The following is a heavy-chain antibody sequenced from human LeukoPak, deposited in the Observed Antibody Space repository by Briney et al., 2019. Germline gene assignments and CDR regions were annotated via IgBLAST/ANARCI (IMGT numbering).Heavy chain of an antibody. V-gene: IGHV3-23*01. J-gene: IGHJ4*02. CDR1: GFTFSSYA. Sequence: GGSLRLSCAASGFTFSSYAMSWVRQAPGKGLEWVSVISGSGGSTYYADSVKGRFTISRDNSKNTLYLQMNSLRAEDTAVYYCAKSDGSGWYADYWGQGTLVTVSS. D-gene: IGHD6-19*01. CDR3: AKSDGSGWYADY. CDR2: ISGSGGST.